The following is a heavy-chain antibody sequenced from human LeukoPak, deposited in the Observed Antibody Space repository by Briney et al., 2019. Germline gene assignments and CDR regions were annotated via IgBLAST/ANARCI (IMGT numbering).Heavy chain of an antibody. V-gene: IGHV3-23*01. CDR3: AKSLLTTASGTGRAFDI. CDR1: GFTFSSYS. Sequence: GGSLRLSCAASGFTFSSYSMNWVRQAPGKGLEWVSGISASGDVTFHADPVKGRFAISRDNSKNTLYLQMNSLRAEDTAEYYCAKSLLTTASGTGRAFDIWGQGTMVTVSS. CDR2: ISASGDVT. J-gene: IGHJ3*02. D-gene: IGHD1-26*01.